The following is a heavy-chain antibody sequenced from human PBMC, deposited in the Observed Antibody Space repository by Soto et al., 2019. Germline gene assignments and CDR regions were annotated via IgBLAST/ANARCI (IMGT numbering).Heavy chain of an antibody. V-gene: IGHV3-7*05. Sequence: EVQLVESGGGLVQPGGSLRLSCAASGFTFTTYWMAWVRQAPGAGLEWVANINPDGGQTYYYVDSVKGRFTISRDNAKKSLYLQMNSLRAEDTAIYYCARDHIAGSALHYRGQGTLVTVSS. D-gene: IGHD2-21*01. CDR2: INPDGGQTY. CDR1: GFTFTTYW. J-gene: IGHJ4*02. CDR3: ARDHIAGSALHY.